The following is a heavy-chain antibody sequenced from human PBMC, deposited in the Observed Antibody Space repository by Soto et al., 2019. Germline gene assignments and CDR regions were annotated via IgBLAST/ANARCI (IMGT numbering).Heavy chain of an antibody. D-gene: IGHD5-12*01. CDR2: MNPNSGNT. J-gene: IGHJ6*02. V-gene: IGHV1-8*01. Sequence: QVQLVQSGAEVKKPGASVKVSCKASGYTFTSYDINWVRQATGQGLEWMGWMNPNSGNTGYAQKFQGRVTMTRNTSISTAYMELSSLRSEDTAVYYCQVAPTTYYYYGMDVWGQGTTVTVSS. CDR3: QVAPTTYYYYGMDV. CDR1: GYTFTSYD.